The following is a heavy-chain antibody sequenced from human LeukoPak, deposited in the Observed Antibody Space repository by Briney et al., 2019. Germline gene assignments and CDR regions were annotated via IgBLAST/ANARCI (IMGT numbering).Heavy chain of an antibody. V-gene: IGHV3-66*02. CDR3: ARLPNY. CDR1: GFTVSTHY. Sequence: GGSLRLSCAASGFTVSTHYMTWVRQAPGKGLEWVSVIYSSGSTYYADSVTGRFTISRDNSKNTLYLQMNSLRTEDTAVYYCARLPNYWGQGTLVTVSS. J-gene: IGHJ4*02. CDR2: IYSSGST.